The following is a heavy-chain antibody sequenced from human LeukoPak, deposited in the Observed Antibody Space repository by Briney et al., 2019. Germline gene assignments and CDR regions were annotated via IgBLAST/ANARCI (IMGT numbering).Heavy chain of an antibody. V-gene: IGHV1-69*01. D-gene: IGHD4-23*01. Sequence: GSSVKVSCKASGGTFSSYAISWVRQAPGQGLEWMGGIIPIFGTANYAQKFQGRVTITADESTSTAYMELSSLRSEDTAVYYCASQTVVTENSYYYYYMDVWGKGTTVTVSS. J-gene: IGHJ6*03. CDR1: GGTFSSYA. CDR3: ASQTVVTENSYYYYYMDV. CDR2: IIPIFGTA.